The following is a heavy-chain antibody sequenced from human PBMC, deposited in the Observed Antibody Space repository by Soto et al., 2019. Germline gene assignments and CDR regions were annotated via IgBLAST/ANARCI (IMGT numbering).Heavy chain of an antibody. J-gene: IGHJ4*02. CDR3: ARWSPRVGFDY. CDR1: GGSFSVYY. V-gene: IGHV4-59*01. D-gene: IGHD1-26*01. CDR2: MSHSGST. Sequence: SETLSLTCAVYGGSFSVYYWSWIRQPPGKALEWIGFMSHSGSTNYNPSLKSRVTISADTSKNQFSLKLGSVTAADTAVYYCARWSPRVGFDYWGQGILVTVSS.